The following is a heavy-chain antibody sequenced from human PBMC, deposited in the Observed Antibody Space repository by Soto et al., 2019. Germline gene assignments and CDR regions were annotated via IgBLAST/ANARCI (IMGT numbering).Heavy chain of an antibody. V-gene: IGHV3-23*01. D-gene: IGHD5-12*01. CDR3: AKVGSERYSGQHSDY. J-gene: IGHJ4*02. CDR2: ISSSSGST. Sequence: EVQLLESGGGLVQPGGSLRLSCAASGFTFSNYAMNWVRQAPGKGLEWVSTISSSSGSTYYADSVKGRFTISRDNSKKLLYLQMNSLRGDDTAVYYCAKVGSERYSGQHSDYWGQGTLVTISS. CDR1: GFTFSNYA.